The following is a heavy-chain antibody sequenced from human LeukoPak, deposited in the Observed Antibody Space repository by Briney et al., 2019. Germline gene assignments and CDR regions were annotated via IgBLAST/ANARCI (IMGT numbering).Heavy chain of an antibody. D-gene: IGHD3-3*01. V-gene: IGHV4-61*02. CDR1: GGSISSGSYY. CDR3: AGGSYYDFWSGYHY. CDR2: IYTSGST. J-gene: IGHJ4*02. Sequence: SETLSLTCTVSGGSISSGSYYWSWIRQPAGKGLEWIGRIYTSGSTNYNPSLKSRVTISVDTSKNQFSLKLSTVTAADTAVYYCAGGSYYDFWSGYHYWGQGTLVTVSS.